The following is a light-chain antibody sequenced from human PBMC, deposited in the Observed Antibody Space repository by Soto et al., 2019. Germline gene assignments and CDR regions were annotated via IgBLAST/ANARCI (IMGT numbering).Light chain of an antibody. CDR2: DAS. CDR1: QSISGW. J-gene: IGKJ1*01. Sequence: DIQMTQSPSTLSASVGDRVTITCRASQSISGWLAWYQQKPGEAPKILIYDASSLESGVPSRFSGSGSGTEFTLSISILQPDDFATYYCQQYDSYSWTFGQGTKV. CDR3: QQYDSYSWT. V-gene: IGKV1-5*01.